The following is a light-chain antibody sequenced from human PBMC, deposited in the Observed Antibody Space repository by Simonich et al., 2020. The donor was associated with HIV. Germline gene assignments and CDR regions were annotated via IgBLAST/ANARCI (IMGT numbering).Light chain of an antibody. J-gene: IGKJ2*01. CDR1: KYITKY. CDR3: QQSHTTPYT. V-gene: IGKV1-39*01. CDR2: AAS. Sequence: DIQMTQSPSSLSASVGDRVTITYRASKYITKYLNWYQQKPGKAPALLIYAASNLQSGVPERFSGSGSGTDFTLTISSLQPEDFATYYCQQSHTTPYTFGQGTKLDIK.